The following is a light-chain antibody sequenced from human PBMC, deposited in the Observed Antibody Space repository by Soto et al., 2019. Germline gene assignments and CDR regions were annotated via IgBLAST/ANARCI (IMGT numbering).Light chain of an antibody. CDR3: QQYHSDPIT. CDR2: WAS. J-gene: IGKJ5*01. V-gene: IGKV4-1*01. Sequence: DAVMSQSPDSLAVSLGERATINCKSGRSVLYSSNSKNYLAWFQQKPGQPPKLVIYWASVRASGVPDRFSGRGSGTDFTLTISSLQAEDVAVYYCQQYHSDPITFGQGARLEI. CDR1: RSVLYSSNSKNY.